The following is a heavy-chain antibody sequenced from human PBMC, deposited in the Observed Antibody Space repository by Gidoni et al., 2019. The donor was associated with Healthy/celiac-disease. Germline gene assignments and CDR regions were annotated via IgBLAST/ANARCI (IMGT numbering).Heavy chain of an antibody. J-gene: IGHJ4*02. V-gene: IGHV3-11*06. D-gene: IGHD2-2*01. CDR3: ARDPCSSTSCYADY. CDR2: ISSSSRYT. CDR1: GFPFRDYY. Sequence: QVQLVESGGGLVKTGGSLRLPCAASGFPFRDYYMSWIRQAPGKGLVWFSYISSSSRYTNYADSVKGRFTISRDNAKDSLYLQMNSLRAEDTAVYYCARDPCSSTSCYADYWGQGTLVTVS.